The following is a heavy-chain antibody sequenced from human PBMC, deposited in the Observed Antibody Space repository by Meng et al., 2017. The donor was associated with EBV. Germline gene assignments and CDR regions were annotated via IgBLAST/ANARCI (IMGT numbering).Heavy chain of an antibody. CDR3: ASESGRGFTPDF. CDR1: GAPFRSDA. CDR2: LIPMSGAP. V-gene: IGHV1-69*01. J-gene: IGHJ4*02. Sequence: VQGGQSGAEVKRTVSSGNIPLKTSGAPFRSDAVSWVLQGPGQGLEWLGGLIPMSGAPHYAQKFQDRVTITADEYTRTHYMELSSLRSDDTAMYYCASESGRGFTPDFWGQGTLVTVSS. D-gene: IGHD3-10*01.